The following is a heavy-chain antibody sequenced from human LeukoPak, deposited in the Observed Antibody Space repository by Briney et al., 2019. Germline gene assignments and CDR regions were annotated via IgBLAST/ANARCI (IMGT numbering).Heavy chain of an antibody. CDR2: ISFDGNNK. J-gene: IGHJ3*02. V-gene: IGHV3-30*04. D-gene: IGHD2-15*01. Sequence: PGRSLRLSCAASGFSFSSYAMHWVRQAPGKGLEWVTVISFDGNNKYYADSVKGRFTISRDNSKYTLYLEMNSLRTEDTAMYYCASSSAPCSGGSCYSYAFDIWGQGTLATVSS. CDR3: ASSSAPCSGGSCYSYAFDI. CDR1: GFSFSSYA.